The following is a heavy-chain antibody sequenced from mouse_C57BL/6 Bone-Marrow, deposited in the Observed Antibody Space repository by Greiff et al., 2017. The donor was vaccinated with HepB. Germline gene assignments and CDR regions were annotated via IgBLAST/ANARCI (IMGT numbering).Heavy chain of an antibody. D-gene: IGHD2-3*01. CDR3: ARSYDGYYVRFAY. CDR2: IDPSDSET. Sequence: VQLQQPGAELVRPGSSVKLSCKASGYTFTSYWMHWVKQRPIQGLEWIGNIDPSDSETHYNQKFKDKATLTVDKSSSTAYMQLSSLTSEDSAVYYCARSYDGYYVRFAYWGQGTLVTVSA. J-gene: IGHJ3*01. V-gene: IGHV1-52*01. CDR1: GYTFTSYW.